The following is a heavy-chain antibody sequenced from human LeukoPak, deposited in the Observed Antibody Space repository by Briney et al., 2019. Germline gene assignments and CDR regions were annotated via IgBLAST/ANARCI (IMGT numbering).Heavy chain of an antibody. CDR1: GFTFTNHG. J-gene: IGHJ4*02. Sequence: PGGSLRLSCGASGFTFTNHGTSWVRQAPGKGLEWVSAISGSGANTYYTDSVRGRFIISRDQSRKTLYLQMNRLRAEDTAIYYCASHAAYTSDWRARTLDYWGQGTLVTVSS. CDR3: ASHAAYTSDWRARTLDY. CDR2: ISGSGANT. V-gene: IGHV3-23*01. D-gene: IGHD6-19*01.